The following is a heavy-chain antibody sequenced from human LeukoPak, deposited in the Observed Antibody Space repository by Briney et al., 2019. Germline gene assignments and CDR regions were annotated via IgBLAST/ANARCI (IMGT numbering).Heavy chain of an antibody. Sequence: GGSLRLSCTASGFTLSRFAMHWVRQAPGKGLEWVAVISYDGSNKYYADSVKGRFTISRDNSKNTLYLQMNSLRAEDTAVYYCAKDRLRYCSGGSCYAFDYWGQGTLVTVSS. CDR2: ISYDGSNK. J-gene: IGHJ4*02. D-gene: IGHD2-15*01. V-gene: IGHV3-30*04. CDR1: GFTLSRFA. CDR3: AKDRLRYCSGGSCYAFDY.